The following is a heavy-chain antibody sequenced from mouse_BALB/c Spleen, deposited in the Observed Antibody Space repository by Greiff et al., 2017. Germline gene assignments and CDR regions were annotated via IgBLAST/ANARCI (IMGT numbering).Heavy chain of an antibody. Sequence: QVQLQQPGAELVKPGASVKLSCKASGYTFTSYWMHWVKQRPGQGLEWIGEINPSNGRTNYNEKFKSKATLTVDKSSSTAYMQLSSLTSEDSAVYYCARRGILWLPYFDYWGQGTTLTVSS. CDR2: INPSNGRT. D-gene: IGHD2-2*01. J-gene: IGHJ2*01. CDR1: GYTFTSYW. CDR3: ARRGILWLPYFDY. V-gene: IGHV1S81*02.